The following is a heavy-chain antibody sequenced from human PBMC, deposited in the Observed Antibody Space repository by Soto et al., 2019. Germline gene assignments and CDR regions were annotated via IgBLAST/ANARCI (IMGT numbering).Heavy chain of an antibody. V-gene: IGHV1-2*02. J-gene: IGHJ4*02. CDR3: ARQLDTTMITDD. Sequence: ASVMVSCQASGSTFIYYFIHWVRQAPGQGLEWMGWINPNSGDTNSAQKFQGRVAMTRDTSISTAYMELSGLRSDDTSVYYCARQLDTTMITDDWGQGTLVTVSS. CDR2: INPNSGDT. D-gene: IGHD5-18*01. CDR1: GSTFIYYF.